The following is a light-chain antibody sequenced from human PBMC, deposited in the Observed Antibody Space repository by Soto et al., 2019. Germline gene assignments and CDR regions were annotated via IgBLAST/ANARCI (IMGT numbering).Light chain of an antibody. CDR1: ASDVGVYNY. CDR3: SSYTGSSTPYV. J-gene: IGLJ1*01. Sequence: QLVLTQPASVSGSPGQSITISCTGTASDVGVYNYISWYQHHPGKAPKLMIFEVSNRPSGVSNRFSGSKSGNTASLTISGLQAEDEADYFCSSYTGSSTPYVFGTGTKLTVL. V-gene: IGLV2-14*01. CDR2: EVS.